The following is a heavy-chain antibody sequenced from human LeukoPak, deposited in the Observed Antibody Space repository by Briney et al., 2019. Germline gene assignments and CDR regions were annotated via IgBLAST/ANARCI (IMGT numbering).Heavy chain of an antibody. V-gene: IGHV3-43*02. J-gene: IGHJ4*02. CDR3: AKDIGFGELSPQDY. CDR2: ISGDGGST. Sequence: PGGSLRLSCAASGFTFDDYAMHWVRQAPGKGLEWVSLISGDGGSTYYADSVKGRFTISRDNSKNSLYLQMNSLRTEDTALYYCAKDIGFGELSPQDYWGQGTLVTASS. CDR1: GFTFDDYA. D-gene: IGHD3-10*01.